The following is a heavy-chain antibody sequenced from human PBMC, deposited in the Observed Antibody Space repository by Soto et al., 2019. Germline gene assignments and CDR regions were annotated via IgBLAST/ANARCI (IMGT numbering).Heavy chain of an antibody. CDR3: ARDYNDAFDI. Sequence: GGSLSLSCAASGFTFSSYSMNWVRQAPGKGLEWVSSISSSSSYIYYADSVKGRFTIPRDNAKNSLYLQMNSLRAEDTAVYYCARDYNDAFDIWGQGTMVTVSS. J-gene: IGHJ3*02. CDR2: ISSSSSYI. CDR1: GFTFSSYS. D-gene: IGHD1-1*01. V-gene: IGHV3-21*01.